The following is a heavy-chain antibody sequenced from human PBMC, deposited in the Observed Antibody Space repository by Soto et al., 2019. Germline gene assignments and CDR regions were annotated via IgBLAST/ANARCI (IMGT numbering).Heavy chain of an antibody. J-gene: IGHJ4*02. CDR1: GSSIRNYY. D-gene: IGHD4-17*01. CDR2: IYYTGST. Sequence: SETLSLTCSVSGSSIRNYYWSWIRQPPGKGLEWIGNIYYTGSTNYNPSLKGRVFISVDSSRRQLSLRLNSLTAADTAVYYCTRVGGYYGDYPNFDYWGQGALVTVSS. V-gene: IGHV4-59*01. CDR3: TRVGGYYGDYPNFDY.